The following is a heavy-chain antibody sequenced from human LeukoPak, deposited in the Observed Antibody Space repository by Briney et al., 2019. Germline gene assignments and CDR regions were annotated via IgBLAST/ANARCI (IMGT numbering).Heavy chain of an antibody. D-gene: IGHD3-22*01. CDR1: GGSISSYY. V-gene: IGHV4-59*01. CDR3: ARVTGYMIEDYFDY. CDR2: IYYSGST. Sequence: SETLSLTCTVSGGSISSYYWSWLRQPPGKGLEWIGYIYYSGSTNYNPSLKSRVTISVDTSKNQFPLRLSSVTAAVTAVYYCARVTGYMIEDYFDYWGQGTLVTVSS. J-gene: IGHJ4*02.